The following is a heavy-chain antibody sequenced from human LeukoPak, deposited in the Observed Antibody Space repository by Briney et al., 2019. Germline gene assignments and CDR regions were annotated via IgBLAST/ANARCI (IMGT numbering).Heavy chain of an antibody. J-gene: IGHJ5*02. D-gene: IGHD3-10*01. Sequence: GGSLRLSCAASGFTFSSYDMYWVRQTTGKGLEWVSGIGTSGDTYYPGSVKGRFTILRENAKNSLYLQMNSLRAGDTAVYYCARGLGGHWFDPWGQGTLDTVSS. V-gene: IGHV3-13*04. CDR2: IGTSGDT. CDR1: GFTFSSYD. CDR3: ARGLGGHWFDP.